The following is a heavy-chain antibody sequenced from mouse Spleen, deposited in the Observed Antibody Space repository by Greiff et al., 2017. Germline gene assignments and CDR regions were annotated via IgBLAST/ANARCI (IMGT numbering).Heavy chain of an antibody. J-gene: IGHJ3*01. D-gene: IGHD1-1*01. CDR3: AREKDYYYDGSFAY. V-gene: IGHV1-55*01. Sequence: QVQLQQPGAELVKPGASVKMSCKASGYTFTSYWITWVKQRPGQGLEWIGDIYPGSGSTNYNEKFKSKATLTVDTSSSTAYMQLSSLTSEDSAVYYCAREKDYYYDGSFAYWGQGTLVTVSA. CDR1: GYTFTSYW. CDR2: IYPGSGST.